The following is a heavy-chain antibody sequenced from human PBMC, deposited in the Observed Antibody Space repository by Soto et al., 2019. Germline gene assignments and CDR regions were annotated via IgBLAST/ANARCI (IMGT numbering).Heavy chain of an antibody. CDR2: TYHKGST. V-gene: IGHV4-59*01. J-gene: IGHJ4*02. D-gene: IGHD3-16*02. Sequence: SSETLSLTCTVSGVSISSYFWSWIRQPPGRGLEWIGYTYHKGSTNYSPSLKSRVAISLDTSENQFSLKVNSVTAADTAVYYCARIGGYHGPLDYWGQGTPVTVS. CDR3: ARIGGYHGPLDY. CDR1: GVSISSYF.